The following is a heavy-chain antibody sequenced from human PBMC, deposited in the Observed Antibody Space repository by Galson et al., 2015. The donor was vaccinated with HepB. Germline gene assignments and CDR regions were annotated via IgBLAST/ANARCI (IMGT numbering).Heavy chain of an antibody. CDR1: GFTFGDYA. CDR2: IRSKAYGGTT. CDR3: TPAPRGDAFDI. Sequence: SLRLSCAASGFTFGDYAMSWFRQAPGKGLEWVGFIRSKAYGGTTEYAASVKGRFTISRDDSKSIAYLQMNSLKTEDTAVYYCTPAPRGDAFDIWGQGTMVTVSS. D-gene: IGHD2-2*01. V-gene: IGHV3-49*03. J-gene: IGHJ3*02.